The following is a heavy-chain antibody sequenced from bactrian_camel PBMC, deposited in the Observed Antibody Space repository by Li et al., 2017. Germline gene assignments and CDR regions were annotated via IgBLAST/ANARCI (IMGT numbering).Heavy chain of an antibody. Sequence: QVQLVESGGGSVQAGGSLKLSCAASGFRFSDYSMTWVRQAPGKGLEWVSAINSGGGFTSYADSVKGRFTISRDNAKNTLYLQLNSLKIEDTAMYYCAYRDNGAYKYWGQGTQVTVS. CDR3: AYRDNGAYKY. CDR1: GFRFSDYS. CDR2: INSGGGFT. J-gene: IGHJ4*01. V-gene: IGHV3S1*01. D-gene: IGHD2*01.